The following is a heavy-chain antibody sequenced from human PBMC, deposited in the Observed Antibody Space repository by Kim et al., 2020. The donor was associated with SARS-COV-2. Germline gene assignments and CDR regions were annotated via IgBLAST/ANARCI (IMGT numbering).Heavy chain of an antibody. Sequence: GGSLRLSCSASGFTFSNYAMHWVRQAPGKGLEYVSAISSDGGSTYYADSVKGRFTISRDNSKNTLYLQMSSLKPEDTAVYYCVKLTSAVAGHQDRDYWGQGTLVTVSS. D-gene: IGHD6-19*01. J-gene: IGHJ4*02. CDR2: ISSDGGST. V-gene: IGHV3-64D*09. CDR3: VKLTSAVAGHQDRDY. CDR1: GFTFSNYA.